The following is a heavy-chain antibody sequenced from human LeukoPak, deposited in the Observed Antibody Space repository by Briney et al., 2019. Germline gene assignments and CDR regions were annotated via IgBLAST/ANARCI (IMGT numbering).Heavy chain of an antibody. CDR1: GGFITSGTYH. D-gene: IGHD3-10*01. CDR3: ARLSTWFRVIYY. V-gene: IGHV4-39*01. J-gene: IGHJ4*02. CDR2: VHKSGST. Sequence: SETLSLTCTVSGGFITSGTYHWGWIRQPPGKGLEWIGTVHKSGSTYHNPSLKSRVTMSVDTSKNQFSLTLSSVTAADTAVYYCARLSTWFRVIYYWGQGTLVTVSS.